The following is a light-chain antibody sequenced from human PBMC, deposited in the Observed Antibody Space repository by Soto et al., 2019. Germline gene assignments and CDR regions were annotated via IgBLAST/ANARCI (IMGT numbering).Light chain of an antibody. CDR2: DAS. J-gene: IGKJ4*01. CDR1: QSVSNY. V-gene: IGKV3-11*01. CDR3: QQRYNWPLT. Sequence: EIVLRQSPATLSLSPGERTTLSCRARQSVSNYLAWYQQKPGQAPRLFIYDASNRATGIPARFSGSGSGTDFTLTISSLEPEDFAVYYCQQRYNWPLTFGGGTKVDIK.